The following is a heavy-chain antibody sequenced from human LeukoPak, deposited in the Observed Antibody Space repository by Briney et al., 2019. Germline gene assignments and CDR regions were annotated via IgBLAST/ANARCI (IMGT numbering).Heavy chain of an antibody. CDR1: GFRVSDYY. J-gene: IGHJ5*02. CDR3: ARDRAANQDWVEFDP. D-gene: IGHD3/OR15-3a*01. V-gene: IGHV3-66*03. CDR2: IRDSGEA. Sequence: PGGSLRLSCAVSGFRVSDYYMSWVRQAPGKGLEWVGLIRDSGEAFYADFARGRFAISRDESENTLYLQMNSLRVEDTAVYFCARDRAANQDWVEFDPWGQGTPDIVSS.